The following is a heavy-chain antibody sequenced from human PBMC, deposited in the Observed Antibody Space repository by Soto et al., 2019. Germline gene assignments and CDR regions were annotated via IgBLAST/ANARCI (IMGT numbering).Heavy chain of an antibody. CDR2: IYYSGST. D-gene: IGHD1-7*01. Sequence: SETLSLTGTVCGGAIGSGGYYWSWIRQHPGKGLEWIGYIYYSGSTYYNPSLKSRITISGDTSKNQFSLKLSSVTAADTAVYYCARSETRGPGTYFDYWGQGTLVTVSS. CDR1: GGAIGSGGYY. J-gene: IGHJ4*02. CDR3: ARSETRGPGTYFDY. V-gene: IGHV4-31*03.